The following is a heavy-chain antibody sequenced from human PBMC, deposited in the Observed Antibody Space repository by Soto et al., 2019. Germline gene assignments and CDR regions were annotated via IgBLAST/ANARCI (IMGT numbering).Heavy chain of an antibody. CDR3: ARAGYGEVWFDP. D-gene: IGHD5-18*01. CDR1: GYSFTSYA. J-gene: IGHJ5*02. CDR2: INAGNGNT. Sequence: VKVSCKASGYSFTSYAMHWVRQAPGQRLEWMGWINAGNGNTKYSQKFQGRVTITRDTSASTVYLELSSLRSEDTAVYYCARAGYGEVWFDPWGQGTLVTVSS. V-gene: IGHV1-3*01.